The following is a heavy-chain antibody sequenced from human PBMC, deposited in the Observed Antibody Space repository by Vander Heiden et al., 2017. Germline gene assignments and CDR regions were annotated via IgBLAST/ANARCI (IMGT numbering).Heavy chain of an antibody. CDR3: ARVHYDCWSGLAGFDP. V-gene: IGHV1-8*01. J-gene: IGHJ5*02. CDR2: MNPNSGNT. D-gene: IGHD3-3*01. Sequence: INWVRQATGQGLEWMGWMNPNSGNTGYAQKFQGRVTMTRNTSISTAYMELSSLRSEDTAVYYCARVHYDCWSGLAGFDPWGQGTLVTVSS.